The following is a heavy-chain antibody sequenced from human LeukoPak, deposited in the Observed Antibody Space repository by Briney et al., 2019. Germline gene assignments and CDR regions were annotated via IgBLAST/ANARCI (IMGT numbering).Heavy chain of an antibody. CDR1: GFTFSDYA. CDR3: AKGSRSGSSNPDY. V-gene: IGHV3-23*01. Sequence: SGGSLRLSCVASGFTFSDYAMTWVRQAPGKGLEWISAISGSGGSTYYADSVEGRFSISRDNSRNMLFLRMNSLRAEDSAVYYCAKGSRSGSSNPDYWGQGALVIVSS. CDR2: ISGSGGST. J-gene: IGHJ4*02. D-gene: IGHD6-6*01.